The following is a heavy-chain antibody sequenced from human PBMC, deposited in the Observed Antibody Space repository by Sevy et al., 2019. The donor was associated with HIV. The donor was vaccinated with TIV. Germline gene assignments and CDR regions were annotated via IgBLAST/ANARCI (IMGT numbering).Heavy chain of an antibody. CDR3: AREQVAAYIDY. Sequence: GGSLRLSCAASGFSFSDYYTSWIRQAPGKGLEWVSYISSSGGTVYYADSVKGRFTTSRDNARNSLHLQMNSLRAEDTAVYYCAREQVAAYIDYWGQGALVTVSS. J-gene: IGHJ4*02. V-gene: IGHV3-11*01. D-gene: IGHD2-15*01. CDR1: GFSFSDYY. CDR2: ISSSGGTV.